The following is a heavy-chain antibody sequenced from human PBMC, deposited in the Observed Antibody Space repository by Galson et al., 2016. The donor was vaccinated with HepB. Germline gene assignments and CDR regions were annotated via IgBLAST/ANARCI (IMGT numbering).Heavy chain of an antibody. CDR2: VYPGNSEI. Sequence: QSGAEVKKPGESLKISCKGSGYRFANYWIGWVRQMPGKGLESMGIVYPGNSEIRYSPSFQGQVTISADKSITTVYPQWNSLKASDSAIYYCARHKCRGSDCFSAYDFWGQGTVVTVSS. D-gene: IGHD2-21*02. CDR3: ARHKCRGSDCFSAYDF. J-gene: IGHJ3*01. V-gene: IGHV5-51*01. CDR1: GYRFANYW.